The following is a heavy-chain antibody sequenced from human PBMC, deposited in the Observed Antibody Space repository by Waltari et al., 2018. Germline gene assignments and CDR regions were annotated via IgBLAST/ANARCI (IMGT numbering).Heavy chain of an antibody. CDR2: MNPNGGDT. Sequence: QVQLVQSGAEVKNPGASVKVSCKASGYTFITYDMNWVRQAAGQGLEWMGWMNPNGGDTGYAQKFQGRVSMTRDIAVSTAYMELSSLRPEDTAVYYCARWQKETDAFDIWGQGTVVTVSP. V-gene: IGHV1-8*02. CDR3: ARWQKETDAFDI. CDR1: GYTFITYD. J-gene: IGHJ3*02. D-gene: IGHD5-12*01.